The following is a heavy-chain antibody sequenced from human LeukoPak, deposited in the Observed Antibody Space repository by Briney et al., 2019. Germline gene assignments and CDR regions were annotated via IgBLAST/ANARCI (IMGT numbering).Heavy chain of an antibody. CDR3: AKNNHYASALAQGPFDI. CDR2: ISGSGGST. Sequence: PGGSLRLSCAASGFTFSSYAMSWVRQAPGKGLEWVSAISGSGGSTDYADSVKGRSTISRDNSKNTLYLQMNTLRAEDTAIYYCAKNNHYASALAQGPFDIWGPGTMVTVSS. V-gene: IGHV3-23*01. J-gene: IGHJ3*02. CDR1: GFTFSSYA. D-gene: IGHD1-14*01.